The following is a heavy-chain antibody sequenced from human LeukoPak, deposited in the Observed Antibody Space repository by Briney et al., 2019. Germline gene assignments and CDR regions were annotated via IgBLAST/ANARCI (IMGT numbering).Heavy chain of an antibody. CDR2: IYYSGST. J-gene: IGHJ3*01. D-gene: IGHD1-14*01. CDR3: ARDLSGTDAFNV. V-gene: IGHV4-31*03. Sequence: SETLSLTCTVSGGSISSGGYYWSWIRQHPGKGLEWIGYIYYSGSTYYNPSLKSRVTISVDTSKNQFSLKLGSVTAADTAVYFCARDLSGTDAFNVWGQGIMVTVSS. CDR1: GGSISSGGYY.